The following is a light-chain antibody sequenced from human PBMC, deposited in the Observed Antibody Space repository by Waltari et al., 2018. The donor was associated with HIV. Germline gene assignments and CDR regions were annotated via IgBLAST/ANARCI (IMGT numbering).Light chain of an antibody. Sequence: DIVMTQSPDSLAVSLGERATFNCKSSQSVLYSSNNNHYLAWYQPKPGQPPKLLFYGASARESGVPDRFSGSGSETDFTLTISGLQAEDVAVYYCQQYYSVPWTFGQGTKVEIK. V-gene: IGKV4-1*01. CDR1: QSVLYSSNNNHY. CDR2: GAS. J-gene: IGKJ1*01. CDR3: QQYYSVPWT.